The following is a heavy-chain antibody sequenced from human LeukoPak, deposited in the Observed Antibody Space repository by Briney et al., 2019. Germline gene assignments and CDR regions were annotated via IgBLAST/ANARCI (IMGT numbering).Heavy chain of an antibody. CDR3: VKGPYYDLEYAFDI. D-gene: IGHD3/OR15-3a*01. J-gene: IGHJ3*02. Sequence: QPGGSLRLSCAASGFTFSGSALHWVRQASGKGLEWVGRIRSTANGYATAYAASVKGRFTISRDDSKNTAYLQMNSLRAEDTALYYCVKGPYYDLEYAFDIWGQGTMVTVSS. V-gene: IGHV3-73*01. CDR2: IRSTANGYAT. CDR1: GFTFSGSA.